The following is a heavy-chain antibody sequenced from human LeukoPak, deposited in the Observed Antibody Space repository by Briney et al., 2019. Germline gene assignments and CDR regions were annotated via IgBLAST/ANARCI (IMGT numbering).Heavy chain of an antibody. V-gene: IGHV3-30*18. CDR3: AKDPTGYYYDSSGYYGGY. J-gene: IGHJ4*02. CDR2: ISFDGSNK. Sequence: GGSLRLSCAASGFTFSSYGMHWVRQAPGKGLEWVAVISFDGSNKYYADSVKGRFTISRDNSKNTLYLQMNSLRAEDTAVYYCAKDPTGYYYDSSGYYGGYWGQGTLVTVSS. D-gene: IGHD3-22*01. CDR1: GFTFSSYG.